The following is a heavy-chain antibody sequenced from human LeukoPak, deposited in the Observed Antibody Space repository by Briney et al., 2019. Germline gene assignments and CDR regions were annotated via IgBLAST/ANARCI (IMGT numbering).Heavy chain of an antibody. CDR2: IYYSGST. D-gene: IGHD3-3*01. V-gene: IGHV4-31*03. CDR3: ARANTIFGVVIRPFDY. CDR1: GGSISSGGYS. Sequence: SETLSLTCTVSGGSISSGGYSWSWIGQHPGKGLEWIGYIYYSGSTYYNPSLKSRVTISVDTSKNQFSLKLSSVTAADTAVYYCARANTIFGVVIRPFDYWGQGTLVTVSS. J-gene: IGHJ4*02.